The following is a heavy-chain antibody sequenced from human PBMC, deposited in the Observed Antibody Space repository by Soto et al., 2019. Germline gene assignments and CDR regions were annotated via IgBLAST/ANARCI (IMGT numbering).Heavy chain of an antibody. CDR1: GGSISSGGYS. V-gene: IGHV4-30-2*01. CDR2: IYHSGST. Sequence: SETLSLTCAVSGGSISSGGYSWRWIRQPPGKGLEWIGYIYHSGSTYYNPSLKSRVTISVDRSKNQFSLKLSSVTAADTAVYYCARGSSEGINVWGSYPLGGFDPWGQGTLVTVSS. D-gene: IGHD3-16*02. J-gene: IGHJ5*02. CDR3: ARGSSEGINVWGSYPLGGFDP.